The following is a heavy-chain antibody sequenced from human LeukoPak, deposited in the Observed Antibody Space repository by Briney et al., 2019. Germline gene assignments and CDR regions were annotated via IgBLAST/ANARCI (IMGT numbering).Heavy chain of an antibody. J-gene: IGHJ4*02. Sequence: GGSLRLSCAASGFTFSSCWMSWVRQAPGKGLEWVANIKQEGSEKYHVDSVKGRFTISRDNAKNSLYLKMNSLRAEDTAVYYCASSRNEMATTYRGQGPLVPVSS. CDR1: GFTFSSCW. V-gene: IGHV3-7*01. CDR3: ASSRNEMATTY. CDR2: IKQEGSEK. D-gene: IGHD5-24*01.